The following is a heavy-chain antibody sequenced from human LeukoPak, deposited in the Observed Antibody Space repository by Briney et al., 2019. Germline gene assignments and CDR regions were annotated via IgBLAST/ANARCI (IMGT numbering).Heavy chain of an antibody. V-gene: IGHV5-51*01. CDR1: GYIFSSYW. J-gene: IGHJ4*02. D-gene: IGHD5-24*01. CDR2: INPRDSDT. Sequence: GESLNISCKGSGYIFSSYWIGWVRQMPGKGLEWMGVINPRDSDTRYSPSFQGQVTLSGDKSISTAYLQWSSLKASDSAMYYCARRGERDGYSLFAYWGQGTLVTVSS. CDR3: ARRGERDGYSLFAY.